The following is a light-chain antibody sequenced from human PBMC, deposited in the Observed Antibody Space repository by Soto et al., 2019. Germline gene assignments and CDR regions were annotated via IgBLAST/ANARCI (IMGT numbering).Light chain of an antibody. Sequence: QSVLTQPPSASGTPGQRVFISCTGTSSDVGGYNYVSWYQQHPDKAPKLMIYEVNNRPSGVSNRFSGSKSGNTASLTISGLQAEDEADYYCSSYISSSTSYVFGTGTKVTVL. V-gene: IGLV2-14*03. CDR2: EVN. CDR3: SSYISSSTSYV. J-gene: IGLJ1*01. CDR1: SSDVGGYNY.